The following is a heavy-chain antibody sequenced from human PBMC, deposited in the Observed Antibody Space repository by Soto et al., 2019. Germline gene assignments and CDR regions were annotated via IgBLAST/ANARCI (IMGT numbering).Heavy chain of an antibody. CDR2: IYHTGGT. CDR3: ARGRGSGWYTD. D-gene: IGHD6-19*01. J-gene: IGHJ4*02. V-gene: IGHV4-61*03. Sequence: WTWIRQTPGKGLEWIGYIYHTGGTNYNPSLKSRVTISVDTSKNDVSLKLNTVAAADTAVYYCARGRGSGWYTDWGQGTLVTVSS.